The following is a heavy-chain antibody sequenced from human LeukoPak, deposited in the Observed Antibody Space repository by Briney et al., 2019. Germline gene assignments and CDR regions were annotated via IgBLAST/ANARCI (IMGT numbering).Heavy chain of an antibody. CDR3: ARGYYSSGSFYNY. CDR2: IDPNMGNT. Sequence: GASVKVSCEASGYTFRSYSISWVRQATGQGLEWMAWIDPNMGNTAYAQKFEGRVTLTRDTSISTAYMELSSLRSEDTAVYYCARGYYSSGSFYNYWGQGTLVTVSS. V-gene: IGHV1-8*02. CDR1: GYTFRSYS. J-gene: IGHJ4*02. D-gene: IGHD3-10*01.